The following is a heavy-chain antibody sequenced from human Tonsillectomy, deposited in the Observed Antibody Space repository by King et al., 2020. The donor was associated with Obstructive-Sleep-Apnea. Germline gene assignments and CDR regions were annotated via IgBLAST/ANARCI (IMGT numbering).Heavy chain of an antibody. V-gene: IGHV3-74*03. Sequence: VQLVESGGGLVQPGGSLRLSCAASGFTFSSYWMQWVRQAPGTGLVWVSRINSDGSSTTYADSVEGRFTISRDHAKNTLFLQMNSLRAEDTAVYYCARVAFSSPHFYYCGMDVWGQGTTVTVSS. CDR2: INSDGSST. J-gene: IGHJ6*02. D-gene: IGHD3-3*02. CDR3: ARVAFSSPHFYYCGMDV. CDR1: GFTFSSYW.